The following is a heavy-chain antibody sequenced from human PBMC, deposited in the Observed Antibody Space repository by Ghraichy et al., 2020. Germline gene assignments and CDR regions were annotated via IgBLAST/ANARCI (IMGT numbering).Heavy chain of an antibody. V-gene: IGHV3-43*01. D-gene: IGHD5-18*01. CDR1: GFTFDDYT. CDR2: ISWDGGST. J-gene: IGHJ4*02. Sequence: GGSLRLSCAASGFTFDDYTMHWVRQAPGKGLEWVSLISWDGGSTYYADSVKGRFTISRDNSKNSLYLQMNSLRTEDTALYYCAKDGGYSYGYGTLDYWGQGTLVTVS. CDR3: AKDGGYSYGYGTLDY.